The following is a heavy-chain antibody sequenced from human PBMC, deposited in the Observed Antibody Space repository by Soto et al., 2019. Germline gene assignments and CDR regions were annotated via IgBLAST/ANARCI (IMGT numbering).Heavy chain of an antibody. J-gene: IGHJ4*02. D-gene: IGHD3-3*02. V-gene: IGHV4-34*01. CDR2: INHSGST. Sequence: TSETLSLTCTVSGGSISSYYWSWIRQPPGKGLEWIGEINHSGSTNYNPSLKSRVTISVDTSKNQSSLKLSSVTAADTAVYYCARRINKLAAYFDYWGQGTLVTVSS. CDR3: ARRINKLAAYFDY. CDR1: GGSISSYY.